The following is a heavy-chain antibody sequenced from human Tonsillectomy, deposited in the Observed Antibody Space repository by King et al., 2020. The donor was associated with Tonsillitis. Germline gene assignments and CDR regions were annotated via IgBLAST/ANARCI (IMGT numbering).Heavy chain of an antibody. CDR2: ITGDGGST. J-gene: IGHJ4*02. Sequence: VQLVESGGGVVQPGGSLRLSCAASGFTFDDYAMHWVRQAPGKGLEWVSLITGDGGSTYYADSVKGRFTISRDNSKNSLYLQMNSLRTEDTAFYYCVKEIRAVYIWGSYRYNFDYWGQGTLVPVSS. CDR3: VKEIRAVYIWGSYRYNFDY. V-gene: IGHV3-43*02. CDR1: GFTFDDYA. D-gene: IGHD3-16*02.